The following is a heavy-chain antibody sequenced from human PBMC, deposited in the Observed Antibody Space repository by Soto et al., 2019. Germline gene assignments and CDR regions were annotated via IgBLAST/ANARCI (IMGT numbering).Heavy chain of an antibody. CDR1: GDTFSSYA. CDR2: IIPIFGPA. D-gene: IGHD3-10*01. CDR3: ARGGGYGSGSHFYYYYYGMDV. J-gene: IGHJ6*02. Sequence: WASVKVSCKASGDTFSSYAISWVRQAPGQGLEWMGGIIPIFGPAYRAQQFQGRVTITADESTSTAYMELSSLRSEDTAVYYCARGGGYGSGSHFYYYYYGMDVWGQGTTVTVSS. V-gene: IGHV1-69*13.